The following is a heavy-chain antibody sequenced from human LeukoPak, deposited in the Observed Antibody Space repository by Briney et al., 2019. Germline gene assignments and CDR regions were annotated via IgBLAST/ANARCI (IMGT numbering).Heavy chain of an antibody. V-gene: IGHV3-23*01. J-gene: IGHJ4*02. CDR1: GFTFSDYA. Sequence: GGSLRLSCAASGFTFSDYAMSWVRQAPGQGLEWVSTISDDGSGTYYTDSVKGRFTISRDHSKNTLFLQMNSLRADDTAVYYCAKTGGPWDWGQGTLVTVSS. CDR3: AKTGGPWD. CDR2: ISDDGSGT. D-gene: IGHD7-27*01.